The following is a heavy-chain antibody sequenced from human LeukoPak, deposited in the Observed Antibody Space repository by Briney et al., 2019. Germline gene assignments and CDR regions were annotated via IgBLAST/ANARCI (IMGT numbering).Heavy chain of an antibody. CDR1: GFTFSSYG. CDR3: ARGEWRYSSGWYYFDY. CDR2: INHSGST. D-gene: IGHD6-19*01. J-gene: IGHJ4*02. Sequence: GTLRLSCAASGFTFSSYGMSWVRQPPGKGLEWIGEINHSGSTNYNPSLKNRVTISVDTSKNQFSLKLSSVTAADTAVYYCARGEWRYSSGWYYFDYWGQGTLVTVSS. V-gene: IGHV4-34*01.